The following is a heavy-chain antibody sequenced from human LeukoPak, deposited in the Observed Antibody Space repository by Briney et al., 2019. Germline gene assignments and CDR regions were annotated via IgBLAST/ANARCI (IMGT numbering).Heavy chain of an antibody. CDR3: AKEGSSVGELGY. J-gene: IGHJ4*02. CDR1: GFTFDDYA. CDR2: ISWNSGSI. V-gene: IGHV3-9*01. D-gene: IGHD3-10*01. Sequence: GGSLRLSCAASGFTFDDYAMHWVRQAPGKGLEWVSGISWNSGSIGYADSVKGRFTISRDNAKNSLYLQMNSLRAEDTALYYCAKEGSSVGELGYWGRGTLVTVSS.